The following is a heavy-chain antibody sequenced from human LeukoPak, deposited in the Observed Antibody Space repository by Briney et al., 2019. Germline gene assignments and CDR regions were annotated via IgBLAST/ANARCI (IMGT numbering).Heavy chain of an antibody. V-gene: IGHV1-2*04. CDR2: INPNSGGT. D-gene: IGHD6-13*01. CDR3: ARDGAAAAGNLYYGMDV. Sequence: ASVKVSCKASGYTFTGYYMHWVRQAPGQGLEWMGWINPNSGGTKNAQKFQGWVTMTRDTSISTAYMELSRLRSDDTAVYYCARDGAAAAGNLYYGMDVWGKGTTVTVSS. J-gene: IGHJ6*04. CDR1: GYTFTGYY.